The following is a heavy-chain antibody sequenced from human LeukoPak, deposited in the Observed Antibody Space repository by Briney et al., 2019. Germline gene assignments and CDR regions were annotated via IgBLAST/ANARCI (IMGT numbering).Heavy chain of an antibody. Sequence: GASVKVSCKASGYTFTSYDINWVRQATGQGLEWMGWMNPNSGNTGYAQKFQGRVTMTRNTSISTAYMELSSLRSEDTAVYYCARVTPLGYYYYYGMDVWGQGTTVTVSS. CDR3: ARVTPLGYYYYYGMDV. D-gene: IGHD2-15*01. J-gene: IGHJ6*02. CDR2: MNPNSGNT. V-gene: IGHV1-8*01. CDR1: GYTFTSYD.